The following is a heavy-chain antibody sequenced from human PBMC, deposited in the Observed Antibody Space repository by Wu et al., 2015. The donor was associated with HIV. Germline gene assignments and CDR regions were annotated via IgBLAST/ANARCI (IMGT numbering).Heavy chain of an antibody. CDR2: ISTYKGNT. CDR3: VRDPYGGSYYGAFDI. D-gene: IGHD3-16*01. J-gene: IGHJ3*02. V-gene: IGHV1-18*04. CDR1: GGIFTTYA. Sequence: QVQLVQSGAEVKKPGSSVKVSCQASGGIFTTYAINWVRQAPRQGLEWIGWISTYKGNTNSARMVQDRLTLTTDTSTSTAFMDLSGLRSDDTAVYYCVRDPYGGSYYGAFDIWGQGTMVTVSS.